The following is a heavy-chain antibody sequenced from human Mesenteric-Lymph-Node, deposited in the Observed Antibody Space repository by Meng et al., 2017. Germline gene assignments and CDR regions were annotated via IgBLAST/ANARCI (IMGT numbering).Heavy chain of an antibody. CDR3: ASTTNYYDSSGPDGY. D-gene: IGHD3-22*01. CDR2: ISSSGSTI. J-gene: IGHJ4*02. Sequence: GGPLRLSCAASGFTFSDYYMSWIRQAPGKGLEWVSYISSSGSTIYYADSVKGRFTISRDNAKNSLYLQMNSLRAEDTAVYYCASTTNYYDSSGPDGYWGQGTLVTVSS. V-gene: IGHV3-11*01. CDR1: GFTFSDYY.